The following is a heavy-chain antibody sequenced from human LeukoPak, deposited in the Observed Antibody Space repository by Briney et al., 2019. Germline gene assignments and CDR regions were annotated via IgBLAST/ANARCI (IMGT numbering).Heavy chain of an antibody. V-gene: IGHV3-23*01. D-gene: IGHD5-24*01. CDR3: AKSGYNRFDY. CDR1: GFTFSYYA. J-gene: IGHJ4*02. Sequence: GGSLRLSCAASGFTFSYYAMSWVRQAPGKGLEWVSVISGSGGDTYYADSVKGRFTISRDNSKNTLYLQMNSLRAEDTAVYYCAKSGYNRFDYWGQGTLVTVSS. CDR2: ISGSGGDT.